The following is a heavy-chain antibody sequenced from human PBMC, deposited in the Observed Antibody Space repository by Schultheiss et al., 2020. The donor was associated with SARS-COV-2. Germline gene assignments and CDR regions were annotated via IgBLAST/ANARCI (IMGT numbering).Heavy chain of an antibody. CDR2: INHSGST. J-gene: IGHJ3*02. V-gene: IGHV4-34*01. D-gene: IGHD1-26*01. CDR1: GGSFSGYY. Sequence: SETLSLTCAVYGGSFSGYYWSWIRQPPGKGLEWIGEINHSGSTNYNPSLKSRVTISVDTSKNQFSLKLSSVTAADTAVYYCARPHEGDYAFDIWGQGTTVTVSS. CDR3: ARPHEGDYAFDI.